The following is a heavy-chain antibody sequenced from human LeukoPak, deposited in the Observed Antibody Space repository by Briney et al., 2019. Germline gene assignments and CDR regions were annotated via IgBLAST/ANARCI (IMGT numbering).Heavy chain of an antibody. Sequence: TSETLSLTCTVSGGSISSSSYYWGWVRQPPGKGLEWIGSIYYSGSTYYNPSLKSRVTISVDTSKNQFSLKLSSVTAADTAVYYCARDEEAAGSHWFDPWGQGTLVTVSS. CDR3: ARDEEAAGSHWFDP. V-gene: IGHV4-39*07. CDR2: IYYSGST. D-gene: IGHD6-13*01. CDR1: GGSISSSSYY. J-gene: IGHJ5*02.